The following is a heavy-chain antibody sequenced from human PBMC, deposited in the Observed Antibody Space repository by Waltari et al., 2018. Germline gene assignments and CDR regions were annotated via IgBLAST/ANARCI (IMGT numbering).Heavy chain of an antibody. J-gene: IGHJ4*02. CDR3: ARGKYYYDSSGYAFDY. CDR2: INPSGGST. D-gene: IGHD3-22*01. Sequence: QVQLVQSGAEVKKPGASVKVSCKASGYTFTTHYMHWVRQAPGQGLEWMGIINPSGGSTSYAQKFQGRVTMTRDTSTSTVYMELSSLRSEDTAVYYCARGKYYYDSSGYAFDYWGQGTLVTVSS. CDR1: GYTFTTHY. V-gene: IGHV1-46*01.